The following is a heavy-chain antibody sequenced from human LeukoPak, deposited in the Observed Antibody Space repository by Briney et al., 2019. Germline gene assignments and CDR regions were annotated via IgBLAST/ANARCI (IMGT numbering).Heavy chain of an antibody. CDR3: LRHSGTYS. CDR2: IWYDGSNK. V-gene: IGHV3-33*01. Sequence: GKYLRLSCAASGFTFSSYGMHWVRQAPGKGLEWVALIWYDGSNKYYADSVKGRFTISRDNSKNTLYLQMNSLRAEDTAIYYCLRHSGTYSWGQGTLVTVAS. J-gene: IGHJ4*02. D-gene: IGHD1-26*01. CDR1: GFTFSSYG.